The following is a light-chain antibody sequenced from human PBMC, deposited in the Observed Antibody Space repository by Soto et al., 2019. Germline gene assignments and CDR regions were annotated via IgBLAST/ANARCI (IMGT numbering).Light chain of an antibody. Sequence: DIQMTQSPSSLSASVGDRVTITCRASQSISSYLNWYQQKPGKAPKLLIYAASSLQSGVPSRFSGSGSGTDFTLTISSLQPEDFATYYCQQSYSSPMYTFXQGTKADIK. J-gene: IGKJ2*01. V-gene: IGKV1-39*01. CDR1: QSISSY. CDR2: AAS. CDR3: QQSYSSPMYT.